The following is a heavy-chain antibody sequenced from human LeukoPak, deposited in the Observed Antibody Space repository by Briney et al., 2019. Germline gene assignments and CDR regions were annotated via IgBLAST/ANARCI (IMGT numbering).Heavy chain of an antibody. J-gene: IGHJ4*02. CDR2: INHSGST. V-gene: IGHV4-34*01. D-gene: IGHD1-14*01. Sequence: SETLSLTCAVYGESFSGYYWSWIRQPPGKGLEWIGEINHSGSTNYNPSLKSRVTISVDTSKNQFSLKLSSVTAADTAVYYCARVRYPYYFDYWGQGTLVTVSS. CDR3: ARVRYPYYFDY. CDR1: GESFSGYY.